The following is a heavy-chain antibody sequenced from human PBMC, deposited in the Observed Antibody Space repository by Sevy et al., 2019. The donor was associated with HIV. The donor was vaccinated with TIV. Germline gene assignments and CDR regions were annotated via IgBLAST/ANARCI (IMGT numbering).Heavy chain of an antibody. CDR2: IYHSGST. CDR1: GYSISSGYY. V-gene: IGHV4-38-2*02. D-gene: IGHD2-15*01. J-gene: IGHJ5*02. Sequence: SETLSLTCTVSGYSISSGYYWGWIRQPPGKGLEWIGSIYHSGSTYYNPSLKSRVTISVDTSKNQFSLKLGSVTAADTAVYYCARAVQDADIVVVVAARPNWFDPWGQGTLVTVSS. CDR3: ARAVQDADIVVVVAARPNWFDP.